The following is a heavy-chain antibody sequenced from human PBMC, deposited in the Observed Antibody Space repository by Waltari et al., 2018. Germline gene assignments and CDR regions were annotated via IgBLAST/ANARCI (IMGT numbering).Heavy chain of an antibody. CDR2: ISWKSGSI. CDR3: AKGTRGIAAAYNWCDP. V-gene: IGHV3-9*01. Sequence: EVQLVESGGGLVQPGRSLRLSCAASGFTFDDYAMHWVRQAPGKGLAWISGISWKSGSIGYADSVKGRFTISRDNAKNSLYLQMNSLRAEDTALYYCAKGTRGIAAAYNWCDPWGQGTLVTVSS. D-gene: IGHD6-13*01. J-gene: IGHJ5*02. CDR1: GFTFDDYA.